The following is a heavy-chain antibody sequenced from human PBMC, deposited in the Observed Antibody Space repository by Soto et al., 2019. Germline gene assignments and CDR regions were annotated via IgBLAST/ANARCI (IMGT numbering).Heavy chain of an antibody. J-gene: IGHJ3*02. CDR2: IYPGDSDT. CDR3: ARSDFWSGYFGAFDI. V-gene: IGHV5-51*01. D-gene: IGHD3-3*01. Sequence: ASVKVSCKGSGYSFTSYWIGWVRQMPGKGLEWMGIIYPGDSDTRYSPSFQGQVTISADKSISTAYLQWSSLKASDTAMYYCARSDFWSGYFGAFDIWGQGTMVTVSS. CDR1: GYSFTSYW.